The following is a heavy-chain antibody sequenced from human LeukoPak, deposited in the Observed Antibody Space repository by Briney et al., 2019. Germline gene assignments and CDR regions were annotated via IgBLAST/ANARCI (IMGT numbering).Heavy chain of an antibody. Sequence: GGSLRLSCAASGFTFSSYAMHWVRQAPGKGLEWVAVISYDGSNKYYADSVKGRFTISRDNSKNTLYLQMNSLRAEDTAVYYCAKSYDYVWGSYFAPLDYWGQGTLVTVSS. D-gene: IGHD3-16*01. V-gene: IGHV3-30-3*02. CDR3: AKSYDYVWGSYFAPLDY. CDR2: ISYDGSNK. J-gene: IGHJ4*02. CDR1: GFTFSSYA.